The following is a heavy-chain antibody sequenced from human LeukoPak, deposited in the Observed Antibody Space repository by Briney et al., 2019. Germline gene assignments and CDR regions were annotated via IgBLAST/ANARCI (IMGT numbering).Heavy chain of an antibody. CDR3: AKDFPPWSGPNAFDI. CDR2: IGGSGYST. D-gene: IGHD3-3*01. CDR1: GFTFSSYA. J-gene: IGHJ3*02. V-gene: IGHV3-23*01. Sequence: PGGSLRLSCEASGFTFSSYAMNWVRQAPGKGLAWVSSIGGSGYSTYYADSVKGRFTISRDNSKNTLYLQMNSLRAEDTAIFYCAKDFPPWSGPNAFDIWGQGTTVTVSS.